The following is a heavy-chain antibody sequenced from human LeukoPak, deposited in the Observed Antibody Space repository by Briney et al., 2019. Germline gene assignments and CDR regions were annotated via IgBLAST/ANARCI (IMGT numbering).Heavy chain of an antibody. J-gene: IGHJ6*04. CDR3: TGSSKRYCSGEKCHSDDYYYGMDI. Sequence: HPGGSLRLSCAASGFSFSGSAMHWVRQASGKGLEWLGRIRSKSNSYATAYAASVNGRFTISRDDSKSTAYLQMDGLKAEDTAVYYCTGSSKRYCSGEKCHSDDYYYGMDIWGKGTTVTVSS. CDR1: GFSFSGSA. CDR2: IRSKSNSYAT. V-gene: IGHV3-73*01. D-gene: IGHD2-15*01.